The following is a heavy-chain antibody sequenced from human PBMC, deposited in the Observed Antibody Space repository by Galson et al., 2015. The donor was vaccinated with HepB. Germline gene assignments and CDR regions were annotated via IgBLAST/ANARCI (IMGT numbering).Heavy chain of an antibody. Sequence: SLRLSCAASGFTFSSYGMHWVRQAPGKGLEWVAVIWYDGSNKYYADSVKGRFTISRDNSKNTLYLQMNNLRAEDTAIYYCARDRIAARPGWFDPWGQGTLVTVSS. CDR3: ARDRIAARPGWFDP. CDR2: IWYDGSNK. D-gene: IGHD6-6*01. V-gene: IGHV3-33*01. J-gene: IGHJ5*02. CDR1: GFTFSSYG.